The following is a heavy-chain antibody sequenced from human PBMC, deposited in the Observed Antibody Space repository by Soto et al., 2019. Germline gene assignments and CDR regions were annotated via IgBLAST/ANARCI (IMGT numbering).Heavy chain of an antibody. J-gene: IGHJ6*02. CDR3: TRHVHGDYAYYYYGMDV. CDR2: IRSKANSYAT. D-gene: IGHD4-17*01. V-gene: IGHV3-73*02. Sequence: EVQLVESGGGLVQPGGSLKLSCAASGFTFSGSAMHWVRQASGKGREWVGRIRSKANSYATAYAASVKGRFTISRDDSKNTAYLQMNSLKTEDTAVYYCTRHVHGDYAYYYYGMDVWGQGTTVTVSS. CDR1: GFTFSGSA.